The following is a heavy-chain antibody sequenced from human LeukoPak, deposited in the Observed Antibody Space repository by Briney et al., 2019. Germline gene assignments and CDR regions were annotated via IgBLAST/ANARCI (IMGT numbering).Heavy chain of an antibody. D-gene: IGHD6-19*01. V-gene: IGHV4-39*01. J-gene: IGHJ4*02. CDR3: ARHSRGNRWLVRYYFDY. CDR2: IYYSGST. CDR1: GGSISNSSYY. Sequence: SETLSLTCTVSGGSISNSSYYWGWIRQPPGKGLEWIGSIYYSGSTYYNPSLKSRVTISVDTSKNQFSPKLSSVTAADTAVYYCARHSRGNRWLVRYYFDYWGQGTLVTVSS.